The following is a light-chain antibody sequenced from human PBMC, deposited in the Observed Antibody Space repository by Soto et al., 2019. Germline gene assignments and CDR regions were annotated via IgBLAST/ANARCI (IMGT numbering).Light chain of an antibody. CDR2: DVS. V-gene: IGLV2-14*01. Sequence: QSALTQPASVSGSPGQSITISCTGTSSDVGGYNYVSWYQQHPGKAPKLMIYDVSFRPSGISHRFSGSKSGNTASLTISGLQAADEADYYCSSYTRSSTLEVFGTGTKLTVL. J-gene: IGLJ1*01. CDR3: SSYTRSSTLEV. CDR1: SSDVGGYNY.